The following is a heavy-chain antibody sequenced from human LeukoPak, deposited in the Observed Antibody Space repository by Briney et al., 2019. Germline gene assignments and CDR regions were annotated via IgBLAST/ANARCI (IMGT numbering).Heavy chain of an antibody. CDR1: GGSISSHY. V-gene: IGHV4-34*01. J-gene: IGHJ5*02. Sequence: SETLSLTCTVSGGSISSHYWSWIRQPPGKGLEWIGEINHSGSTNYNPSLKSRVTISVDTSKNQFSLKLSSVTAADTAVYYCARVRPNYYGSGSYLVWFDPWGQGTLVTVSS. CDR3: ARVRPNYYGSGSYLVWFDP. CDR2: INHSGST. D-gene: IGHD3-10*01.